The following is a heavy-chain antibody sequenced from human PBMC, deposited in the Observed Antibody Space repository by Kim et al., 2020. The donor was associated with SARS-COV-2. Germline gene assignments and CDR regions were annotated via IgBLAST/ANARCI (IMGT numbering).Heavy chain of an antibody. V-gene: IGHV4-39*01. J-gene: IGHJ4*02. Sequence: YYNPPLKGRVTISVDTSKNQFSRKLSAVTAADTAVYYCARLESETLPIYYWGQGTLVTVSS. CDR3: ARLESETLPIYY.